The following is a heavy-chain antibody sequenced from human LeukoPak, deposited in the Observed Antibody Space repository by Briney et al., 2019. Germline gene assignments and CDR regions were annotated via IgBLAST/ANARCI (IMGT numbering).Heavy chain of an antibody. CDR2: IFYSGST. CDR3: ARVRYDSSL. J-gene: IGHJ4*02. V-gene: IGHV4-61*01. CDR1: GGSVSSGSYY. D-gene: IGHD3-22*01. Sequence: SETLSLTCTVSGGSVSSGSYYWSWVRQPPGKGLEWIGYIFYSGSTNYNPSLKSRVTISVDTSNNQFSLKLSSVTATDTAVYYCARVRYDSSLWGQGTLVTVSS.